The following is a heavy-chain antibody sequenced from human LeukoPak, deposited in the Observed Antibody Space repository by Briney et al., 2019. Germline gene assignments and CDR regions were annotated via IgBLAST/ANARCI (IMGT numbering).Heavy chain of an antibody. V-gene: IGHV3-7*01. Sequence: PGGSLRLSCAASGFTFSSHWMSWVRQAPGKGLEWVANIKRDGSEKYYVDSVKGRFTISRDNAKNSLYLQMNSLRAEDTAVYYCARGPLTVIAAADYWGQGTLVTVSS. CDR3: ARGPLTVIAAADY. J-gene: IGHJ4*02. CDR2: IKRDGSEK. D-gene: IGHD6-13*01. CDR1: GFTFSSHW.